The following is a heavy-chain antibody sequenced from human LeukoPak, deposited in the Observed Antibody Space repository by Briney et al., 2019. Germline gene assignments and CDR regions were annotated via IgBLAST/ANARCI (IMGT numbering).Heavy chain of an antibody. CDR1: GGTFSSYA. Sequence: SVKVSCKASGGTFSSYAISWVRQAPGQGLEWMGRIIPIFGIANYAQKFQGRVTITTDESTSTAYMELSSLRSEDTAVYYCASGGSGSYYNEPVDYWGQGTLVTVSS. D-gene: IGHD3-10*01. V-gene: IGHV1-69*05. CDR3: ASGGSGSYYNEPVDY. J-gene: IGHJ4*02. CDR2: IIPIFGIA.